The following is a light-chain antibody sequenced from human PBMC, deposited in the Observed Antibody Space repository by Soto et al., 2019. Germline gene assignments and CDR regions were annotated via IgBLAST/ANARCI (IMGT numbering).Light chain of an antibody. Sequence: EIVLTQSPGTLSLSPGERATLSCRASHSVSSNYLAWYQHKPGQAPRLLLFAAFSTATGIPDRFSGSGSGTDFTLSISRLEPEDFGVYYWQQYGSSPLTFGQGTKVEIK. CDR1: HSVSSNY. V-gene: IGKV3-20*01. J-gene: IGKJ1*01. CDR3: QQYGSSPLT. CDR2: AAF.